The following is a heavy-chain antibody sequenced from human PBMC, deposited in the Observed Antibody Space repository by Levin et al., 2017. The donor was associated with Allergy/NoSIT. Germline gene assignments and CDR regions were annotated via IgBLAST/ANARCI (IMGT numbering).Heavy chain of an antibody. J-gene: IGHJ4*02. CDR2: IIPILGTA. V-gene: IGHV1-69*05. CDR3: ARVPRARLPTVTMPYFLDF. Sequence: KISCKASGGLLTTYAISWVRQAPGQGPEWMGGIIPILGTANYAHNFQDRLTITIDDSKSITFMELSSLTSEDTAIYYCARVPRARLPTVTMPYFLDFWGQGTLVTVSS. D-gene: IGHD4-17*01. CDR1: GGLLTTYA.